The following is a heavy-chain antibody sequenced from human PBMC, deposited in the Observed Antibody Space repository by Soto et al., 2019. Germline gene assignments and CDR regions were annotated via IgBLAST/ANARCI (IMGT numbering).Heavy chain of an antibody. Sequence: TLSLTCAVSGGSISSSNWWSWVRQPPGKGLEWIVEIYHSGSTNYNPSLKSRVTISVDKSKNQFSLKLSSVTAADTAVYYCAREYGDYHDAFDIWGQGTMVTVSS. CDR2: IYHSGST. J-gene: IGHJ3*02. D-gene: IGHD4-17*01. V-gene: IGHV4-4*02. CDR3: AREYGDYHDAFDI. CDR1: GGSISSSNW.